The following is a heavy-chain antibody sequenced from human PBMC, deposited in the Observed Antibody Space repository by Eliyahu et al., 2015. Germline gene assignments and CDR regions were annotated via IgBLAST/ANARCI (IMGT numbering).Heavy chain of an antibody. CDR1: GGXISSGSYY. CDR2: IYTSGGT. D-gene: IGHD3-3*01. CDR3: ARGFWSGYSFDY. Sequence: QVQLQESGPGLVKPSQTLSLTCTVXGGXISSGSYYWSWIPPPPGKGLEWVWGIYTSGGTNYNPSLKSRVTISVDTSKNQFSLKLSSVTAADTAVYYCARGFWSGYSFDYWGQGTLVTVSS. J-gene: IGHJ4*02. V-gene: IGHV4-61*02.